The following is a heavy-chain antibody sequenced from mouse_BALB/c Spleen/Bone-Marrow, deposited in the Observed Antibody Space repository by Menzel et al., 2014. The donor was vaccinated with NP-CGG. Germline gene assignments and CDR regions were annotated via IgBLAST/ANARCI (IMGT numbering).Heavy chain of an antibody. CDR2: IDPANGNT. Sequence: EVQLQQSGAELVKPGASVKLSCTASGFNIKDTYMHWVKQRPEQGLEWIGRIDPANGNTKYNPKFQGKATITADTSSNTAYLQLSSLPSEDTAVYYCASYSYGSSLFAYWGQGTLVTVSA. D-gene: IGHD1-1*01. CDR1: GFNIKDTY. V-gene: IGHV14-3*02. CDR3: ASYSYGSSLFAY. J-gene: IGHJ3*01.